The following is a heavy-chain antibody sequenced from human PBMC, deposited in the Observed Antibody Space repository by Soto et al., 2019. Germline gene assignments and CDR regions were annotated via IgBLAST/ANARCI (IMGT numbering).Heavy chain of an antibody. CDR2: FDPEDGET. CDR1: GYTLTELS. CDR3: ATATTPLRYFDLYWFDP. Sequence: GASVKVSCTVSGYTLTELSMHWVRQAPGKGLEWMGGFDPEDGETIYAQKFQGRVTMTEDTSTDTAYMELSSLRSEDTAVYYCATATTPLRYFDLYWFDPWGQGILVTVSS. J-gene: IGHJ5*02. D-gene: IGHD3-9*01. V-gene: IGHV1-24*01.